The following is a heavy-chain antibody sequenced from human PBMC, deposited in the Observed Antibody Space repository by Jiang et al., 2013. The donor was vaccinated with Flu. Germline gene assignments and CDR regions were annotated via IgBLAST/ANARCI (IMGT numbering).Heavy chain of an antibody. J-gene: IGHJ4*02. D-gene: IGHD6-19*01. V-gene: IGHV4-59*08. CDR2: IYYSGST. Sequence: LLKPSETLSLTCTVSGGSISSYYWSWIRQPPGKGLEWIGYIYYSGSTYYNPSLKSRVTISVDTSKNQFSLKLSSVTAADTAVYYCARHYGSGWSLQIFDYWGQGTLVTVSS. CDR1: GGSISSYY. CDR3: ARHYGSGWSLQIFDY.